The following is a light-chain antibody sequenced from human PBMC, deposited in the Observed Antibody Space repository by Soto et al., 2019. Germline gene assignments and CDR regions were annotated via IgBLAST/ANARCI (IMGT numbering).Light chain of an antibody. V-gene: IGKV3D-20*01. CDR1: ERVSSSY. Sequence: IVLTQSPATMSLSPGERATLSCGASERVSSSYVAWYQMKAGLAPRLLIHDASTRASGIPDRFRGSKSGTDFTLTIRGLEIEDAALYYCQQYGSSPITFGQGTRLE. CDR3: QQYGSSPIT. CDR2: DAS. J-gene: IGKJ5*01.